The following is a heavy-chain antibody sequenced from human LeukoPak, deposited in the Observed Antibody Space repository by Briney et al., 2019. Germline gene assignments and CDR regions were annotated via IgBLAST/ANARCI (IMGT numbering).Heavy chain of an antibody. CDR3: ARAREVTGLTP. D-gene: IGHD3-9*01. CDR1: AYRFSGNF. J-gene: IGHJ5*02. CDR2: INPNSGDT. V-gene: IGHV1-2*02. Sequence: ASVKVSCKASAYRFSGNFIHWVRQAPGQGLEWMAWINPNSGDTNYAQKFQGRVTVTRDTSISTVYMDLSSLTYDDTAIYYCARAREVTGLTPWGQGTLVTVSS.